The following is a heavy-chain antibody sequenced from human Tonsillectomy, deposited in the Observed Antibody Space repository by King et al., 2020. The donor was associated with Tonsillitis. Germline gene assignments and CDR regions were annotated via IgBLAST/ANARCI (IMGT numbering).Heavy chain of an antibody. J-gene: IGHJ3*02. V-gene: IGHV5-10-1*03. CDR2: IDPSDSYT. CDR1: GYRFTNYG. CDR3: ARLWMATTVDAFDI. Sequence: QLVQSGAEVKKPGESLRISCKGSGYRFTNYGINWVRQMPGKGLEWMGKIDPSDSYTKYSPSFQGHVTISADKSISTAYLQWCSLQASDTAMYYCARLWMATTVDAFDIWGQGTMITVAS. D-gene: IGHD5-24*01.